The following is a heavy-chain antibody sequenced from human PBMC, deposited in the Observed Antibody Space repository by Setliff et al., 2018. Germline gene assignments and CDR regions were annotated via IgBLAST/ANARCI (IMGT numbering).Heavy chain of an antibody. V-gene: IGHV1-69*06. Sequence: GASVKVSCKASGGTFSGYAFSWVRQAPGEGLEWMGGITPIFETAHYAEKFQDRVTITADKSTSTVHMEVSSLTSEDTAVYFCARDSVTLGQLERRGGWHYYGMDVWCQGSRVTVAS. D-gene: IGHD1-1*01. CDR1: GGTFSGYA. CDR2: ITPIFETA. J-gene: IGHJ6*02. CDR3: ARDSVTLGQLERRGGWHYYGMDV.